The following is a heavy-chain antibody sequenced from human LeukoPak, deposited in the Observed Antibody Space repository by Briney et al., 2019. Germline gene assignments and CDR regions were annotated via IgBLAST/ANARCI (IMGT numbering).Heavy chain of an antibody. CDR1: GGSISSSNYY. V-gene: IGHV4-39*01. D-gene: IGHD3-22*01. Sequence: PTETLSLTCTVSGGSISSSNYYWGWIRQPPGKGLEWIGSIYYSGSTYYNPSLKSRVTISVDTSKNQFSLKLSSVTAADTAVYSCARHARGIVVAFPDYWGQGTLVTVSS. CDR3: ARHARGIVVAFPDY. J-gene: IGHJ4*02. CDR2: IYYSGST.